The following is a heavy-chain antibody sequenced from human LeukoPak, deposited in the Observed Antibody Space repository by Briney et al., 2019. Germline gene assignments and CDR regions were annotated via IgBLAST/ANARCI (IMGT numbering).Heavy chain of an antibody. V-gene: IGHV4-59*08. CDR1: GGSISSYY. CDR3: ARHAGPYSSGLHYFDY. CDR2: IYYSGST. D-gene: IGHD6-19*01. Sequence: SETLSLTCTVPGGSISSYYWSWIRQPPGKGLEWIAYIYYSGSTNYNPSLKSRVTISVDTSKNQFSLKLSSVTAADTAVYYCARHAGPYSSGLHYFDYWGQGTLVTVSS. J-gene: IGHJ4*02.